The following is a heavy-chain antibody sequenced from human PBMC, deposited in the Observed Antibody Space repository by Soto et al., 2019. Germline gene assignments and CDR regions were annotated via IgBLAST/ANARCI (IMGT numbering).Heavy chain of an antibody. CDR1: GFTFSDYY. Sequence: QVQLVESEGGLVKPGGSLRLSCAASGFTFSDYYMTWIRQAPGKGLKWVSFISGSRNYTDYADSVKGRFTISRDNAKNSLYLEMNSLRAEDTAVYYCARESEDLTSNFDYWGQGTLVTVSS. J-gene: IGHJ4*02. V-gene: IGHV3-11*06. CDR2: ISGSRNYT. CDR3: ARESEDLTSNFDY.